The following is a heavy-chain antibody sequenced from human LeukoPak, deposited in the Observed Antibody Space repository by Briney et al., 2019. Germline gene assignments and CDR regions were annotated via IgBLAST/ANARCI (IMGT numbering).Heavy chain of an antibody. J-gene: IGHJ4*02. CDR2: IQFDGSET. D-gene: IGHD6-13*01. CDR3: ARIGAGSSRDY. CDR1: GFTFSTYW. V-gene: IGHV3-7*04. Sequence: GGSLRLSCAASGFTFSTYWMSWVRQAPGKGLEWVAKIQFDGSETYYVDSVKGRFSISRDNAKNSLYLQMNSLRAEDTAVYYCARIGAGSSRDYWGQGTLVTVSS.